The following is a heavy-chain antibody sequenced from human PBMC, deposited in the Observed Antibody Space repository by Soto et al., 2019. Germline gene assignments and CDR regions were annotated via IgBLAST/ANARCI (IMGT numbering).Heavy chain of an antibody. Sequence: QVQLVESGGGVVQPGRSLRLSCAASGFTFSSYGMHWVRQAPGKWLEWVAVISDVGSYNYYADSVKGRFTISRDNSKNTLYLQMDSLRAGDTSVYYCAKDRGYSYGLDYYYGMEVWGQGTTVTVHS. V-gene: IGHV3-30*18. CDR1: GFTFSSYG. CDR2: ISDVGSYN. J-gene: IGHJ6*01. D-gene: IGHD5-18*01. CDR3: AKDRGYSYGLDYYYGMEV.